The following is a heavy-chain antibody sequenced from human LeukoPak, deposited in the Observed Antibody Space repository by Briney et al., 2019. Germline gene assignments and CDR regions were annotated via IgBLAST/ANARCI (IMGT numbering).Heavy chain of an antibody. V-gene: IGHV1-18*01. D-gene: IGHD6-13*01. CDR1: GYTFTSYG. Sequence: ASVKVSCKASGYTFTSYGISWVRQAPGQGLEWMGWISAYNGNTNYAQKLQGRATMTTDTSTSTAYMELRSLRSDDTAVYYCARGRAAAGTSHAFDIWGQGTMVTVSS. J-gene: IGHJ3*02. CDR2: ISAYNGNT. CDR3: ARGRAAAGTSHAFDI.